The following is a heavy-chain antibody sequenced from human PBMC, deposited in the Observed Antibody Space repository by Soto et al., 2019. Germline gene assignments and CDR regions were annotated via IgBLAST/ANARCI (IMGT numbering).Heavy chain of an antibody. CDR2: INPSGGST. CDR3: ARDAGGVAAAGTPYYFDY. CDR1: GYTFTSYY. Sequence: ASVKVSFKASGYTFTSYYMHWVRQAPGQGLEWMGIINPSGGSTSYAQKFQGRVTMTRDTSTSTVYMELSSLRSEDTAVYYCARDAGGVAAAGTPYYFDYWGQGTLVTVSS. D-gene: IGHD6-13*01. J-gene: IGHJ4*02. V-gene: IGHV1-46*01.